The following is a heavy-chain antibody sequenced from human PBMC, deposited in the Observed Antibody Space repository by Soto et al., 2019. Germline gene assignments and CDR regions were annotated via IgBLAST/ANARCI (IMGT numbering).Heavy chain of an antibody. D-gene: IGHD6-19*01. V-gene: IGHV4-59*01. J-gene: IGHJ3*02. CDR1: GGSISSYY. Sequence: ASETLSLTCTVSGGSISSYYWSWIRQPPGKGLEWIGYIYYSGSTNYNPSLKSRVTISVDTSKNQFSLKLSSVTAADTAVYYCARDRRAGAVAGFAFDIWGQGTMVTVSS. CDR3: ARDRRAGAVAGFAFDI. CDR2: IYYSGST.